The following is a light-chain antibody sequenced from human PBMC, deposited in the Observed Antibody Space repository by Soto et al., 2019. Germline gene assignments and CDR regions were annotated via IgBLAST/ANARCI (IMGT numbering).Light chain of an antibody. CDR3: QQSYRTPRT. CDR2: GAT. V-gene: IGKV1-39*01. Sequence: IQMTQSPSSLSASVGDRVTITCRASQSLDSYLNWYQQKPGQAPKLLIFGATSLQSGVPSRFSGSGFGTDFSLTISSLQPDDIASYYCQQSYRTPRTFGQGTKVEIK. J-gene: IGKJ1*01. CDR1: QSLDSY.